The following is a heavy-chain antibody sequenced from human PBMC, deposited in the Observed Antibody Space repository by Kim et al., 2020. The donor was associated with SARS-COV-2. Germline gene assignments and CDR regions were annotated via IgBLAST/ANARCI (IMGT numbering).Heavy chain of an antibody. V-gene: IGHV1-18*01. D-gene: IGHD6-19*01. CDR1: GYTFTSYG. CDR2: ISAYNGNT. J-gene: IGHJ6*02. Sequence: ASVKVSCKASGYTFTSYGISWVRQAPGQGLEWMGWISAYNGNTNYAQKLQGRVTMTTDTSTSTAYMELRSLRSDDTAVYYCARDKGCEATRYYYYYGMDVWGQGTTVTVSS. CDR3: ARDKGCEATRYYYYYGMDV.